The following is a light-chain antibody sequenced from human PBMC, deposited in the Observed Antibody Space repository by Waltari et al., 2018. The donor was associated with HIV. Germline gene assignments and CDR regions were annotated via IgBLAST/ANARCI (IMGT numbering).Light chain of an antibody. J-gene: IGKJ1*01. CDR3: QQYNNWLPVT. Sequence: EIVMTQSPATLSVSPGERATLSCRASQSVSSNVAWYQQKPGQAPRLLIYGASTRATGIPARFSGSGSGTEFTLTISSLQSEDFAVYYCQQYNNWLPVTFGQGTKVEIK. CDR1: QSVSSN. V-gene: IGKV3-15*01. CDR2: GAS.